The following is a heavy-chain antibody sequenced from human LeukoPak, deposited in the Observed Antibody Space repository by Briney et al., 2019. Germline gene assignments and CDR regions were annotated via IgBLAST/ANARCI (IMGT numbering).Heavy chain of an antibody. D-gene: IGHD3-3*01. J-gene: IGHJ6*03. CDR1: GGSISDYY. Sequence: SETLSLTCTVSGGSISDYYWSWIRQPPGKGLEWIGYSHNSGSTYYNPSLKSRVTISVDTSKNQFSLQLTSVTAADTAVYYCARDRRKTYYDFYYYYMDVWGKGTTVTVSS. CDR3: ARDRRKTYYDFYYYYMDV. CDR2: SHNSGST. V-gene: IGHV4-4*08.